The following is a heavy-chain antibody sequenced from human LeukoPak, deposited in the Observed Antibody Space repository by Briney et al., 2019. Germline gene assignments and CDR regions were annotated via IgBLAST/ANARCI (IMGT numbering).Heavy chain of an antibody. CDR2: ISAGGCGT. CDR3: AKRDSSGWYSLDY. Sequence: GGSLRLSCAASGFTFSSYAMSWVRQAPGKGLEWVSSISAGGCGTYYADSVKGRFTISRDNSKHTLSLQMSSLRADDTAVYYCAKRDSSGWYSLDYWGQGALVTVSS. J-gene: IGHJ4*02. V-gene: IGHV3-23*01. CDR1: GFTFSSYA. D-gene: IGHD6-19*01.